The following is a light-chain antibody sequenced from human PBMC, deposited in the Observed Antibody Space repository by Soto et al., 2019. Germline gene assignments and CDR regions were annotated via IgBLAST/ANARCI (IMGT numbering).Light chain of an antibody. CDR2: DVS. V-gene: IGLV2-11*01. Sequence: QSALTQPHSVSGSPGQSVTISCTGTSSDVGGYNYVSWYQEQPGKAPKLMIYDVSKRPSGVPDRFSGSKSGNTASLTLSGLQAEDEADYYCCSYAGSYSYVFGTGTKVTVL. J-gene: IGLJ1*01. CDR3: CSYAGSYSYV. CDR1: SSDVGGYNY.